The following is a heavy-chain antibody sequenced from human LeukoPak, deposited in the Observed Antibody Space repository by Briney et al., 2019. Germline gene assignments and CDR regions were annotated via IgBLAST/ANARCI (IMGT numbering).Heavy chain of an antibody. CDR2: ISGSAGRQ. Sequence: GGSLRLSCAASGFTFSAYALSGGRQAPGRGRGWVSAISGSAGRQYYANSVQGRFTISRENSKNTLYLQMNSLRAEDTAVYYCAKKASYGSGSYSDYWGQGTLVTVSS. J-gene: IGHJ4*02. CDR1: GFTFSAYA. V-gene: IGHV3-23*01. D-gene: IGHD3-10*01. CDR3: AKKASYGSGSYSDY.